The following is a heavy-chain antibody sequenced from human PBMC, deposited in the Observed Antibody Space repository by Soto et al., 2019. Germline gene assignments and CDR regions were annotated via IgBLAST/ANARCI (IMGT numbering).Heavy chain of an antibody. Sequence: PSETLSLTCTVSGGSISSGGYYWSWIRQHPGKGLEWIGYIYYSGSTYYNPSLKSRVTISVDTSKNQFSLKLSSVTAADTAVYYCARWTYCSGGSCYFYYFDYWGQGTLVTVSS. CDR2: IYYSGST. CDR3: ARWTYCSGGSCYFYYFDY. CDR1: GGSISSGGYY. V-gene: IGHV4-31*03. J-gene: IGHJ4*02. D-gene: IGHD2-15*01.